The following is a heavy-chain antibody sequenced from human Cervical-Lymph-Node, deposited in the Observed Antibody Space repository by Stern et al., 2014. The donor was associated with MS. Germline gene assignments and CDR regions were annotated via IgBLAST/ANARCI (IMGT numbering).Heavy chain of an antibody. CDR1: GDSISSYTHY. J-gene: IGHJ4*02. D-gene: IGHD2-8*02. CDR2: VYYSGAT. CDR3: AKHACTGAACPFDL. V-gene: IGHV4-39*01. Sequence: QVQLQESGPGLVKPSETLSLTCAVSGDSISSYTHYWAWIRQPPGKGLEWIGSVYYSGATYYNPSLKSPVNISVDTSKNHFPLGLNSVTAADTAVYYCAKHACTGAACPFDLWGQGTLVTVSS.